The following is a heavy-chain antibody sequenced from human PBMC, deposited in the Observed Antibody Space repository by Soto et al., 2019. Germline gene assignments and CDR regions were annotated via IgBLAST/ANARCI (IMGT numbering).Heavy chain of an antibody. D-gene: IGHD4-17*01. CDR2: INSDGSST. Sequence: GGSLRLSCAASGFTFSSYWMHWVRQAPGKGLVWVSRINSDGSSTSYADSVKGRFTISRNNAKNTLYLQMNSLRAEDTAVYYWSRAPTRHDYGDLFDYWGQGTLVTVSS. V-gene: IGHV3-74*01. CDR3: SRAPTRHDYGDLFDY. J-gene: IGHJ4*02. CDR1: GFTFSSYW.